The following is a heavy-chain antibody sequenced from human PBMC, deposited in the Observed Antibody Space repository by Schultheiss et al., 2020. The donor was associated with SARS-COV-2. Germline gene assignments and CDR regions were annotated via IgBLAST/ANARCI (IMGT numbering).Heavy chain of an antibody. CDR3: ARDWHCSGGSCYSGHAFDI. CDR2: IWYDGSNK. Sequence: GGSLRLSCAASGFTFSSYGMHWVRQAPGKGLEWVAVIWYDGSNKYYADSVKGRFTISRDNSKNTLYLQMNSLRAEDTAVYYCARDWHCSGGSCYSGHAFDIWGQGTMVTVSS. D-gene: IGHD2-15*01. J-gene: IGHJ3*02. V-gene: IGHV3-33*08. CDR1: GFTFSSYG.